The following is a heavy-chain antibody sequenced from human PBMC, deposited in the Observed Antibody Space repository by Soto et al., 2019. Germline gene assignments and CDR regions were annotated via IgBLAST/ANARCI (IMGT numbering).Heavy chain of an antibody. V-gene: IGHV1-3*01. Sequence: GASVKVSCKASGYTFTSYAMRWVRQAPGQRLEWMGWINAGNGNTKYSQKFQGRVTITRDTSASTAYMELSSLRSEDTAVYYCARASLTYYDFWVYYFDYWGQGTLVTVSS. CDR2: INAGNGNT. D-gene: IGHD3-3*01. CDR1: GYTFTSYA. CDR3: ARASLTYYDFWVYYFDY. J-gene: IGHJ4*02.